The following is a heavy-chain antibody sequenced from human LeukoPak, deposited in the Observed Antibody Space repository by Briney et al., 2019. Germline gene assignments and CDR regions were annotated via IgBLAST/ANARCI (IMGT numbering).Heavy chain of an antibody. J-gene: IGHJ4*02. V-gene: IGHV3-23*01. CDR1: GFTFSSYA. CDR2: ISGSGGST. D-gene: IGHD6-19*01. Sequence: GGSLRLSCAASGFTFSSYAMNWVRQAPGKGLEWVSGISGSGGSTYYADSVKGRFTISRDNSKNTLYLQVNSLRAEDTAVYYCTKSHGYTSGWYGGYWGQGTLVTVSS. CDR3: TKSHGYTSGWYGGY.